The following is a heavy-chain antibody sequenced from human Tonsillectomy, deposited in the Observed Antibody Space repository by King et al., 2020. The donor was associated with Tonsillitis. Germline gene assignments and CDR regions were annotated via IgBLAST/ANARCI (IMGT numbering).Heavy chain of an antibody. V-gene: IGHV3-30*02. Sequence: HVQLVESGGGVVQPGGSLRLSCAASGFTFSSYGMHWVRQAPGKGLEWVALIRHNAVIKYYADSVKGRFTISRDNSKNTMYLQISSLKREDTGVYFCARDASAVAGAGTAFGAWGQGTLVTVS. CDR1: GFTFSSYG. CDR2: IRHNAVIK. CDR3: ARDASAVAGAGTAFGA. D-gene: IGHD6-19*01. J-gene: IGHJ5*02.